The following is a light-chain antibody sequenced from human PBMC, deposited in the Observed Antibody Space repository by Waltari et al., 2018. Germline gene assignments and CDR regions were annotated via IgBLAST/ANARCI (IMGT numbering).Light chain of an antibody. CDR3: ATWDDRLTAV. CDR1: NSNVGANS. CDR2: GNN. V-gene: IGLV1-47*01. J-gene: IGLJ2*01. Sequence: QSILTQPPSASGTPGRTVTISCSGSNSNVGANSVCWDQQLPGTAPKLLIFGNNRRRSGVPDRFSGSKSGTAASLAIRGLRSEDEADYYCATWDDRLTAVFGGGTKLTVL.